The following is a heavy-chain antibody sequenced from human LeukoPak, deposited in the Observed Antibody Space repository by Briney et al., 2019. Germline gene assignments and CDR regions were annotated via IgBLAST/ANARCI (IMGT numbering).Heavy chain of an antibody. D-gene: IGHD5-18*01. V-gene: IGHV4-34*01. CDR3: ARGIRHDTARYNWFDP. CDR1: GGSFSGYY. J-gene: IGHJ5*02. CDR2: INHSGST. Sequence: SETLSLTCAVYGGSFSGYYWSWIRQPPGKGLEWIGEINHSGSTNYNPSLKSRVTISVDTSKNQFSLKLSSVIAADTAVYYCARGIRHDTARYNWFDPWGQGTLVTVSS.